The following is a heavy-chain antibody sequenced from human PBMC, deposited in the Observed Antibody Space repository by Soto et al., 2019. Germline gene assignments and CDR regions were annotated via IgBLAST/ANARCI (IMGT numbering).Heavy chain of an antibody. D-gene: IGHD3-10*01. CDR1: GGSISSGDNY. Sequence: SETLSLTCTVSGGSISSGDNYWSWIRQPPGKGLEWIGYINYSGSTYYNPSLKSRVSISVDTSKNQFSLKVSSVTAADTAEYYCARAQWFGELSFDYWGQGTLVTVSS. J-gene: IGHJ4*02. CDR2: INYSGST. V-gene: IGHV4-30-4*01. CDR3: ARAQWFGELSFDY.